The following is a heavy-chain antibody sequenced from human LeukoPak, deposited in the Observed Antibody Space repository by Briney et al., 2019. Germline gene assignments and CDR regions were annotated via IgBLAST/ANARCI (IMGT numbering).Heavy chain of an antibody. D-gene: IGHD6-19*01. CDR1: GGPISSSSYY. V-gene: IGHV4-39*01. CDR2: IYYSGST. CDR3: ARALPGIAVAGTPYFDY. Sequence: IPSETLSLTCTVSGGPISSSSYYWGWIRQPPGKGLEWIGSIYYSGSTYYNPSLKSRVTISVDTSKNQFSLKLSSVTAADTAVYYCARALPGIAVAGTPYFDYWGQGTLVTVSS. J-gene: IGHJ4*02.